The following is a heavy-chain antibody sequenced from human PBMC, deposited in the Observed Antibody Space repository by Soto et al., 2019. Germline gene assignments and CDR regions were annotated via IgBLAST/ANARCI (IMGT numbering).Heavy chain of an antibody. Sequence: PSETLSLTCTVSGGSITSSSYYWGWIRQPPGKGLEWIGSIYYSGSTYYNPSLKSRVTISVDTSKNQFSLKLSSVTAADTAVYYCARGPDIVVVPAVGGYWFDPWGQGTLVTVSS. CDR2: IYYSGST. D-gene: IGHD2-2*01. V-gene: IGHV4-39*07. CDR1: GGSITSSSYY. J-gene: IGHJ5*02. CDR3: ARGPDIVVVPAVGGYWFDP.